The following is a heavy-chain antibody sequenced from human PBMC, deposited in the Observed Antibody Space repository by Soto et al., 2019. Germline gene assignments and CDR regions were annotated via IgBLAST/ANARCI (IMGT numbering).Heavy chain of an antibody. CDR2: IIAYGGNT. CDR3: ARTRRLYLNDVHGDYVASTEDY. CDR1: GYTFHMFG. Sequence: QGQLVQSGAEVKKPGASVKVSCKASGYTFHMFGYTWVRQAPGQGLEWVGGIIAYGGNTAYGQNCQGRASLSTDTTTSTACMALRCLTSADTAGYFCARTRRLYLNDVHGDYVASTEDYLGPGALLSVSS. D-gene: IGHD4-17*01. J-gene: IGHJ4*02. V-gene: IGHV1-18*01.